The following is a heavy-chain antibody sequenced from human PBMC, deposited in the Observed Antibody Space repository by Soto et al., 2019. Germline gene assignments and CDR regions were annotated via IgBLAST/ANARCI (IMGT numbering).Heavy chain of an antibody. Sequence: DVQLLESGGDLVQPGGSLRLSCAASGFTFSSYVMSWVRQAPGKGLEWVSSIFSGGNTYYADCVKGRSTISRDNSKNTLYLQMNSLRVEDTAIYYCAKGGPNDYWGQGTLVTVSS. CDR3: AKGGPNDY. CDR2: SIFSGGNT. J-gene: IGHJ4*02. CDR1: GFTFSSYV. V-gene: IGHV3-23*01. D-gene: IGHD3-16*01.